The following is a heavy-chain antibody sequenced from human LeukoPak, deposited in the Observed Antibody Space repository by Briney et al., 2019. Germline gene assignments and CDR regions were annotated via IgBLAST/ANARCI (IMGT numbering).Heavy chain of an antibody. Sequence: GGSLRLSCAASGFTFSSSWMSWVRQTPGKGLEWVADIKEDGSDKYYVDSVKGRFTISRDNAKNSLYLQMNSLRAEDTALYYCARDYYGSGRTHGMDVWGQGTTVTVSS. V-gene: IGHV3-7*01. D-gene: IGHD3-10*01. CDR3: ARDYYGSGRTHGMDV. CDR2: IKEDGSDK. J-gene: IGHJ6*02. CDR1: GFTFSSSW.